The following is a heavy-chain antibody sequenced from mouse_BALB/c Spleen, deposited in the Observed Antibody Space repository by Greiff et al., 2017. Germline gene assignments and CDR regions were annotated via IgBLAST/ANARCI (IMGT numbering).Heavy chain of an antibody. CDR2: ISSGSSTI. J-gene: IGHJ4*01. CDR3: AREDAMDY. CDR1: GFTFSSFG. V-gene: IGHV5-17*02. Sequence: QRVESGGGLVQPGGSRKLSCAASGFTFSSFGMHWVRQAPEKGLEWVAYISSGSSTIYYADTVKGRFTISRDNPKNTLFLQMTSLRSEDTAMYYCAREDAMDYWGQGTSVTVSS.